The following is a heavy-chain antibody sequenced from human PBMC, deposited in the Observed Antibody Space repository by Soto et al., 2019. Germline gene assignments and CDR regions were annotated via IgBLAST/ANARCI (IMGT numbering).Heavy chain of an antibody. D-gene: IGHD3-10*01. CDR2: ISYDGSNK. CDR3: AKIGEAWSWFDP. CDR1: GFTFSSSG. J-gene: IGHJ5*02. Sequence: GGSLRLSCAASGFTFSSSGMHWVRQAPGKGLEWVAVISYDGSNKYYADSVKGRFTISRDNSKNTLYLQMNSLRAEDTAVYYCAKIGEAWSWFDPWGQGTLVTVSS. V-gene: IGHV3-30*18.